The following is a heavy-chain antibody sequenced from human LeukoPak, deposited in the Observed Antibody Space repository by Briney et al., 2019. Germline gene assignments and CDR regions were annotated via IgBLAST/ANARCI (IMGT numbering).Heavy chain of an antibody. J-gene: IGHJ4*02. Sequence: PSETLSLTCTVSGGSISSGGYYWSWIRQPPGKGLEWIGYIYHSGSTYYNPSLKSRVTISVDRSKNQFSLKLSSVTAADTAVYYCARVSTIFGVVTSLSFDYWGQGTLVTVSS. CDR3: ARVSTIFGVVTSLSFDY. CDR1: GGSISSGGYY. CDR2: IYHSGST. V-gene: IGHV4-30-2*01. D-gene: IGHD3-3*01.